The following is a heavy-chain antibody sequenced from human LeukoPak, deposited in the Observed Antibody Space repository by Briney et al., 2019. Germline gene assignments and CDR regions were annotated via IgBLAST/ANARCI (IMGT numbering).Heavy chain of an antibody. D-gene: IGHD2-15*01. CDR1: GFTFSSSD. J-gene: IGHJ4*02. Sequence: GGSLRLSCAASGFTFSSSDMLWVRQAAGKSLEWVSAIGTSADTYYPGSVKGRFTISRENARSSLYLQMNNLRARDTAVYYCARADKGGYYDYWGRGTLVTVSS. CDR3: ARADKGGYYDY. V-gene: IGHV3-13*01. CDR2: IGTSADT.